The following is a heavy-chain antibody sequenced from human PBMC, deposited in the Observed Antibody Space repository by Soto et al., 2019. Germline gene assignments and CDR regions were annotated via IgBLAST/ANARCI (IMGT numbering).Heavy chain of an antibody. J-gene: IGHJ6*02. CDR3: ARVRGALSNYYGMDV. V-gene: IGHV4-34*01. CDR1: GGSFSGYY. CDR2: INHRGRT. D-gene: IGHD1-26*01. Sequence: SETLSLTCAVYGGSFSGYYWSRIRQLPGKGLEWIGEINHRGRTKYNPSRKSRGSISVETCKNQCSLTPSSVTAADTAVYYCARVRGALSNYYGMDVWGQGTTVTVAS.